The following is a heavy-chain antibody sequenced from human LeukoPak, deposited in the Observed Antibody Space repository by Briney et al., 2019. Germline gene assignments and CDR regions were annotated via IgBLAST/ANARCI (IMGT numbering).Heavy chain of an antibody. CDR2: VSGSGGST. Sequence: PGGSLRLSCAASGFTFNSYAMTWVRQAPGKGLEWVSAVSGSGGSTYYPDSVEGRFTISRDNSKDTLYLQINSLRVEDTAVYFCAKLGYYDLWSNYLVFDNWGQGTLVTVSS. CDR1: GFTFNSYA. CDR3: AKLGYYDLWSNYLVFDN. V-gene: IGHV3-23*01. D-gene: IGHD3-3*01. J-gene: IGHJ4*02.